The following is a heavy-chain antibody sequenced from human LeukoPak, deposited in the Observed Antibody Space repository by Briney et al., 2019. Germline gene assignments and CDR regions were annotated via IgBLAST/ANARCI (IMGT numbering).Heavy chain of an antibody. D-gene: IGHD6-19*01. CDR2: ISGSGDTT. J-gene: IGHJ4*02. CDR3: AKGRSGWGNFDY. Sequence: GGSLRLSCAASGLTFSSDAMSWVRQAPGKGLEWVSTISGSGDTTYSADSVRGRFTISRDNSKNTLYLQMNSLRAEDTAVYYCAKGRSGWGNFDYWGQGTLVTVSS. V-gene: IGHV3-23*01. CDR1: GLTFSSDA.